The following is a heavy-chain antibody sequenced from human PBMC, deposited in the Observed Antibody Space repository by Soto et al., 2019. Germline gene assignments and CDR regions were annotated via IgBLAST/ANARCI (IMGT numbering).Heavy chain of an antibody. CDR2: ISYDGSNK. Sequence: GGSLRLSCAASGFTFSSYGMHWVRQAPGKGLEWVAVISYDGSNKYYADSVKGRFTISRDNSKNTLYLQMNSLRAEDTAVYYCEKDHQLDYWGSGFDYWGQGTLVTVSS. J-gene: IGHJ4*02. D-gene: IGHD3-16*01. CDR3: EKDHQLDYWGSGFDY. V-gene: IGHV3-30*18. CDR1: GFTFSSYG.